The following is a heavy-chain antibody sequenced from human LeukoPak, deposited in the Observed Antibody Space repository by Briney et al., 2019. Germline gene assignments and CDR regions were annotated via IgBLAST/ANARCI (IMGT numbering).Heavy chain of an antibody. CDR1: GYTFTSYG. CDR2: ISAYNGNT. Sequence: ASVKVSCKASGYTFTSYGISWVRQAPGQGLEWMGWISAYNGNTNYAQKLQGRVTMTTDTSTSTAYMELRSLRSDDTAVYYCARDRGGPRYQLLSHYYYYGMDVWGQGTTVTVSS. D-gene: IGHD2-2*01. J-gene: IGHJ6*02. V-gene: IGHV1-18*01. CDR3: ARDRGGPRYQLLSHYYYYGMDV.